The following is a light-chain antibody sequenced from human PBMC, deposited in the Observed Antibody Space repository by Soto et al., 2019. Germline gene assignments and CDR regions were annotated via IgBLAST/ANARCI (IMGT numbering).Light chain of an antibody. CDR2: GAS. J-gene: IGKJ3*01. CDR1: QSVSSS. V-gene: IGKV3-15*01. Sequence: EIVMPQTPATLSVSQGERVTLSCRASQSVSSSLAWYQQKPGQAPRLLIYGASTRATGIPARFSGSGSGTEFTLTISSLQSEDFAVYYCQQYNNWPPFTFGPGTKVDIK. CDR3: QQYNNWPPFT.